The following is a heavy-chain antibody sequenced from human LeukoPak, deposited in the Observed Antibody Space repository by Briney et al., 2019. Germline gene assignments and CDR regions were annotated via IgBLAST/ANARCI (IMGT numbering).Heavy chain of an antibody. CDR1: GGAIASGGYS. CDR3: ARSRQASGLLSS. J-gene: IGHJ5*02. CDR2: IYDRGPA. V-gene: IGHV4-30-2*06. D-gene: IGHD3-10*01. Sequence: SQTLSLTCTVSGGAIASGGYSWNWIRQSHGKGLEWIGCIYDRGPAYYNPSLKSRFTISVDRPKNQFFLNVTSLTAADTAVYYCARSRQASGLLSSWGQGTPVVVSS.